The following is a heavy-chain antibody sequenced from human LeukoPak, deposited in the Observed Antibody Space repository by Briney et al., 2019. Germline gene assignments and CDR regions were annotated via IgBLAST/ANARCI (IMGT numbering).Heavy chain of an antibody. CDR2: ISYDGSNK. Sequence: GGSLRLSCAASGFTFISYGMHWVRQAPGKGLEWGAVISYDGSNKYYADSVKGRFTISRDNSKNTLYLQMNSLRAEDTAVYYCAKDQFGGFDPWGQGTLVTVSS. D-gene: IGHD3-10*01. CDR3: AKDQFGGFDP. V-gene: IGHV3-30*18. CDR1: GFTFISYG. J-gene: IGHJ5*02.